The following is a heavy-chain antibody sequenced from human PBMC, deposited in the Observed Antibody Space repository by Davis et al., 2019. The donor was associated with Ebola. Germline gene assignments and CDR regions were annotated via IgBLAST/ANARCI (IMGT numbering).Heavy chain of an antibody. CDR1: GYSFTNYW. J-gene: IGHJ4*02. D-gene: IGHD6-13*01. CDR2: IYPGDSDT. CDR3: ARHVVIRSWLHFDY. V-gene: IGHV5-51*01. Sequence: KVSCKGSGYSFTNYWIGWVRQMPGKGLEWMGIIYPGDSDTRYSPSFQGQVTISADKSISTAYLQWSSLKASDTAMYYCARHVVIRSWLHFDYWGQGSLVTVSS.